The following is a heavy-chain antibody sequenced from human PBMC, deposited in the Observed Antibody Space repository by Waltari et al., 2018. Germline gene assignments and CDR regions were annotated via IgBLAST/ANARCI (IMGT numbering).Heavy chain of an antibody. D-gene: IGHD3-16*01. V-gene: IGHV4-39*01. CDR1: GGSITNNRHY. J-gene: IGHJ3*01. Sequence: QLHLQESGPGLVKPSETLSLTCSVSGGSITNNRHYWAWIRQPPGKGLEWTATISYTGATYNNPSLKSRVTISGDTSKNQFSLKCNSVTAADTAVYYCATYVGASIGTAAFDVWGQGTMVTVSS. CDR2: ISYTGAT. CDR3: ATYVGASIGTAAFDV.